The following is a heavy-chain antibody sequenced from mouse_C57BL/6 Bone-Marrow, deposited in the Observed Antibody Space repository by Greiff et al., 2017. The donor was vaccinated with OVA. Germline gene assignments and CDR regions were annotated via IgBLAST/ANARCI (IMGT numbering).Heavy chain of an antibody. Sequence: EVKLVESGEGLVKPGGSLKLSCAASGFTFSSYAMSWVRQTPEKRLEWVAYISSGGDYIYYADTVKGRFTISRDNARNTLYLQMSSLKSEDTSMYYCTRDGGTTVVRYFDVWGTGTTVTVSS. J-gene: IGHJ1*03. CDR2: ISSGGDYI. V-gene: IGHV5-9-1*02. CDR1: GFTFSSYA. D-gene: IGHD1-1*01. CDR3: TRDGGTTVVRYFDV.